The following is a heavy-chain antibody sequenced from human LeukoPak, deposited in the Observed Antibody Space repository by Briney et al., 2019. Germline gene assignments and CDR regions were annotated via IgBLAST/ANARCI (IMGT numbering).Heavy chain of an antibody. V-gene: IGHV3-23*01. D-gene: IGHD2/OR15-2a*01. Sequence: GGTLRLSCAASGFTFSSYGMSWVRQAPGKGLEWVSAISGSGGSTYYADSVKGRFTISRDNSKNTLYLQMNSLRAEDTAVYYCAKNSKVLLRGDYFDYWGQGTLVTVSS. CDR1: GFTFSSYG. J-gene: IGHJ4*02. CDR3: AKNSKVLLRGDYFDY. CDR2: ISGSGGST.